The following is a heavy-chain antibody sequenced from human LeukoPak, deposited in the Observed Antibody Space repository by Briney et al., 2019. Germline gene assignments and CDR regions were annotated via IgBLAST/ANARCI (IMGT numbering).Heavy chain of an antibody. V-gene: IGHV3-30*01. D-gene: IGHD6-6*01. CDR3: AREVRGPLSSSIASYYMDV. Sequence: GRSLRLSCAASGFTFSSYAMHWVRQAPGKGLEWVAVISYDGSNKYYADSVKGRFTISRDNSKNTLYLQMNSLRAEDTAVYYCAREVRGPLSSSIASYYMDVWGKGTTVTVSS. J-gene: IGHJ6*03. CDR2: ISYDGSNK. CDR1: GFTFSSYA.